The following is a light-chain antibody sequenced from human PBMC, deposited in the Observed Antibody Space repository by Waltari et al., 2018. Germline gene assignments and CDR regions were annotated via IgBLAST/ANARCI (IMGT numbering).Light chain of an antibody. V-gene: IGKV3-20*01. CDR3: QHYVRLPAT. Sequence: EIALTQSPGTLSLSPGERATLACRASQSVGRSLAWYQQKPGQAPRLLIYDASRRATGIPDRFSGSGSGTDFSLTISRLEPEDFAVYYCQHYVRLPATFGQGTKVEI. J-gene: IGKJ1*01. CDR1: QSVGRS. CDR2: DAS.